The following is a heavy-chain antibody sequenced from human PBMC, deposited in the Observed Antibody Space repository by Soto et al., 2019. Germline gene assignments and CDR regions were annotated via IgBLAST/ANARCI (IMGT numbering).Heavy chain of an antibody. J-gene: IGHJ6*02. CDR1: GGSISSGGYY. V-gene: IGHV4-31*02. Sequence: SETLSLTCTVSGGSISSGGYYWSWIRQHPGKGLEWIGYIYYSGSTYYNPSLKSRVTISVDTSKNQFSLKLSSVTAADTAVYYCARGPGRYYDSSGYYQYYYYYGMDVWGQGTTVTVSS. CDR3: ARGPGRYYDSSGYYQYYYYYGMDV. CDR2: IYYSGST. D-gene: IGHD3-22*01.